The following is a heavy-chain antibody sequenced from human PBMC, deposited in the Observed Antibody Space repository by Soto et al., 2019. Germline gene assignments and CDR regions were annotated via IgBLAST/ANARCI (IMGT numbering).Heavy chain of an antibody. D-gene: IGHD3-10*01. CDR2: VRAKAYGGTT. V-gene: IGHV3-49*03. J-gene: IGHJ4*02. CDR3: SRLQRSGDGYDY. Sequence: PGGSLRLSCTASGFTFGDHAMSWFRQAPGKGLEWIGLVRAKAYGGTTEYAASVKGRFIISRDDPKTIAYLQMDSLKTEDTAVYYCSRLQRSGDGYDYWGQGTLVTVSS. CDR1: GFTFGDHA.